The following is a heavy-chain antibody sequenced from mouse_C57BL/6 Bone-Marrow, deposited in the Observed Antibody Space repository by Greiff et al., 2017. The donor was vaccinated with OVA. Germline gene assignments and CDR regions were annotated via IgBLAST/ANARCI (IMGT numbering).Heavy chain of an antibody. V-gene: IGHV1-55*01. CDR2: LYPGSGST. CDR1: GYTFTSYW. J-gene: IGHJ3*01. D-gene: IGHD2-5*01. CDR3: ARGDYSNYGFEY. Sequence: QVQLQQPGAELVKPGASVKMSCKASGYTFTSYWITWVKQRPGQGLEWIGDLYPGSGSTNYNEKFKSKATLTVDTSSSTGYLQLSSLTSEDSAVYDCARGDYSNYGFEYWGQGTLVTVSA.